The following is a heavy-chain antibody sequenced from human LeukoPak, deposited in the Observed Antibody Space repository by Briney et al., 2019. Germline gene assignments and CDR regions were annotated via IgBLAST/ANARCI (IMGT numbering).Heavy chain of an antibody. CDR1: GFTFSNYV. Sequence: GGSLRLSCAASGFTFSNYVMSWVRQAPGKGLEWVSYINHNGEMIFYPDFVKGRFTISRDNAKNSLYLQMNSLRAEDTAVYYCARATYYYDSSGYWDYFDYWGQGTLVTVSS. J-gene: IGHJ4*02. CDR2: INHNGEMI. V-gene: IGHV3-48*03. CDR3: ARATYYYDSSGYWDYFDY. D-gene: IGHD3-22*01.